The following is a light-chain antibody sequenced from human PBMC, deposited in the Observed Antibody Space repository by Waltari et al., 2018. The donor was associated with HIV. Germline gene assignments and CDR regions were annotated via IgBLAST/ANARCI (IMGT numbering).Light chain of an antibody. Sequence: AIQMTQSPSSLSAAVGDSVTITCRSSQGSRNELGWYQQRSGKAPKLLIYAASALHNGVPSRFSGSGSGTDFTLTISSVQPEDFATYYCLQDYKAPYTFGQGTKLEIK. CDR1: QGSRNE. J-gene: IGKJ2*01. V-gene: IGKV1-6*01. CDR2: AAS. CDR3: LQDYKAPYT.